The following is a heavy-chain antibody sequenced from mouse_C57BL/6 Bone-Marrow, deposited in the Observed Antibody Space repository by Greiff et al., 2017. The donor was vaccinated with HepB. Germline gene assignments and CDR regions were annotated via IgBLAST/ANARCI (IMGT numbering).Heavy chain of an antibody. CDR3: ARDRGNYDY. V-gene: IGHV5-4*01. D-gene: IGHD2-1*01. CDR1: GFTFSSYA. Sequence: EVKVVESGGGLVKPGGSLKLSCAASGFTFSSYAMSWVRQTPEKRLEWVATISDGGSYTYYPDNVKGRFTISRDNAKNNLYLQMSHLKSEDTAMYYCARDRGNYDYWGQGTTLTVSS. J-gene: IGHJ2*01. CDR2: ISDGGSYT.